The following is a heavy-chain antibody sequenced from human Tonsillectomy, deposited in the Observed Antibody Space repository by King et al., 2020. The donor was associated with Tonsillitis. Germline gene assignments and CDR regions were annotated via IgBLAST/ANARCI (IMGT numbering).Heavy chain of an antibody. D-gene: IGHD3-22*01. V-gene: IGHV4-59*08. Sequence: VQLQESGPGLVKPSETLSLTCTVSSVSISGYYWSWIRQPPGKGLEWIGYIYYSGSTNYNPSLKSRVTISVDTSKSQFSLTLSSVTAADTAVYYCARRYYGWLLRDYFDYWGQGTLVTVSS. CDR1: SVSISGYY. CDR2: IYYSGST. J-gene: IGHJ4*02. CDR3: ARRYYGWLLRDYFDY.